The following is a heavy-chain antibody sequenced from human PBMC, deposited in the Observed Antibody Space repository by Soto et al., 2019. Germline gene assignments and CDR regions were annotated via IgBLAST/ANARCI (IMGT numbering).Heavy chain of an antibody. Sequence: QVQLVQSGAEVKKPGSSVRASSEVSGGTFITYAVNWVRQAPGQGLEWMGANIPVFGTVKYAQKFQGRLTITADKSTGAASMELSSLSSEDTAVYYCAASGTDFWSGPPLNYYYGLNVWGQGTPVTVSS. D-gene: IGHD3-3*01. CDR3: AASGTDFWSGPPLNYYYGLNV. V-gene: IGHV1-69*06. CDR1: GGTFITYA. J-gene: IGHJ6*02. CDR2: NIPVFGTV.